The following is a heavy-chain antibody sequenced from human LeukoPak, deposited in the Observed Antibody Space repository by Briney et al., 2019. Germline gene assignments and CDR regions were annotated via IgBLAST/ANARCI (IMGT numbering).Heavy chain of an antibody. V-gene: IGHV4-59*08. CDR3: ARQMDTAMVTGHYYYYMDV. CDR2: IYYSGST. D-gene: IGHD5-18*01. Sequence: SETLSLTCTVSGGSISSYYWSWIRQPPGKGLEWIGYIYYSGSTNYNPSLKSRLTISVDTSKNQFSLKLSSVTAADTAVYYCARQMDTAMVTGHYYYYMDVWGKGTTVTVSS. CDR1: GGSISSYY. J-gene: IGHJ6*03.